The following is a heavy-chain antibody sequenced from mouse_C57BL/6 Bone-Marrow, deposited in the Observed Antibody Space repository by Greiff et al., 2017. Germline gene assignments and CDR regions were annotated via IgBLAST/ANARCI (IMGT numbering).Heavy chain of an antibody. Sequence: EVQLQQSGAELVRPGASVKLSCTASGFNIKDDYMHWVKQRPEQGLEWIGWIDPENGDTEYASKFQGKATITADTSSTTAYLQLSSLTSEDTAVYYCTTALSLYWGQGTTLTVSS. CDR1: GFNIKDDY. J-gene: IGHJ2*01. CDR2: IDPENGDT. V-gene: IGHV14-4*01. CDR3: TTALSLY.